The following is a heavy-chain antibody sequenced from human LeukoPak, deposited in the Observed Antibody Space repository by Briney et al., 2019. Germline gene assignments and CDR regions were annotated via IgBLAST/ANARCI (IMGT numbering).Heavy chain of an antibody. CDR3: ARYGYDFWSGYLDY. CDR1: GYTFTSYG. D-gene: IGHD3-3*01. Sequence: ASVKVSCKASGYTFTSYGISWVRQAPGQGLEWMGWISAYNGNTNYAQKLQGRVTMATDTSTSTAYMELRSLRSDDTAVYYCARYGYDFWSGYLDYWGQGTLVTVSS. V-gene: IGHV1-18*01. J-gene: IGHJ4*02. CDR2: ISAYNGNT.